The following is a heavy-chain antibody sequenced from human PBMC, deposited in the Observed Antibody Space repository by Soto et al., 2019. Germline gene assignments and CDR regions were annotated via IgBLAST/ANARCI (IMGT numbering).Heavy chain of an antibody. Sequence: PGGSLRLSCAASGFTFSSLGMHWVRQAPGKGLEWVAVISYDGSNKYYADSVKGRFTISRDNSKNTLYLQMNSLRAEDTAVYYCAKDFPNSYYYDSSGQGPFDYWGQGTLVTVSS. D-gene: IGHD3-22*01. CDR2: ISYDGSNK. CDR3: AKDFPNSYYYDSSGQGPFDY. CDR1: GFTFSSLG. J-gene: IGHJ4*02. V-gene: IGHV3-30*18.